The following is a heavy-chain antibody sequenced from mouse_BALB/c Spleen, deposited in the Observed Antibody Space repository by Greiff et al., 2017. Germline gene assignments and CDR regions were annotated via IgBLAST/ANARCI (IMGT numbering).Heavy chain of an antibody. CDR2: INPSNGGT. D-gene: IGHD1-1*01. J-gene: IGHJ4*01. Sequence: VQLQQPGAELVKPGASVKLSCKASGYTFTSYYMYWVKQRPGQGLEWIGGINPSNGGTNFNEKFKSKATLTVDKSSSTAYMQLSSLTSEDSAVYYCTRDYGSSYGYYYAMDYWGQGTSVTVSS. CDR1: GYTFTSYY. V-gene: IGHV1S81*02. CDR3: TRDYGSSYGYYYAMDY.